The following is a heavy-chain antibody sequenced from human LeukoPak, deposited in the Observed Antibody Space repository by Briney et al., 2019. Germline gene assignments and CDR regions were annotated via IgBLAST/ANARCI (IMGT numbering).Heavy chain of an antibody. D-gene: IGHD3-3*01. Sequence: GGSLRLSCAASGFTFDDYGMSWVRQAPGKGLEWVSGINWNGGSTGYADSVKGRFTISRDNAKNSLYLQMNSLRAADTALYYCARDDPSVYDFWSGYYEDWGQGTLVTVSS. CDR3: ARDDPSVYDFWSGYYED. CDR1: GFTFDDYG. V-gene: IGHV3-20*04. J-gene: IGHJ4*02. CDR2: INWNGGST.